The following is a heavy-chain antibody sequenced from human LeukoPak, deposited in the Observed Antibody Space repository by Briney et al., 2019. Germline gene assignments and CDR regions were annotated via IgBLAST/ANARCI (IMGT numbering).Heavy chain of an antibody. CDR3: ARDLEYSSSVRRYYYYYMDV. Sequence: KPSETLSLTCTVSGGSISSYYWSWIRQPAGKGLEWIGRIYTSGSTNYNPSLKSRVTISVDKSKSQFSLKLSSVTAADTAVYYCARDLEYSSSVRRYYYYYMDVWGKGTTVTVSS. V-gene: IGHV4-4*07. CDR2: IYTSGST. CDR1: GGSISSYY. D-gene: IGHD6-6*01. J-gene: IGHJ6*03.